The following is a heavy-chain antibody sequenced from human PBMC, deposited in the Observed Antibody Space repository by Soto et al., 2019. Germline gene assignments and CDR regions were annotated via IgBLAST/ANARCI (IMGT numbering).Heavy chain of an antibody. Sequence: QVQLQESGPGLVKPSQTLSLTCTVSGGSISSGDYYWSWIRQPPGKGLEWIGYNYFSGSTYYNPPRQSLVTIAVDTSKSQFSLKLSAVTAADTAVYYCTREILRGYSYGLGSYWYFDLWGRGTLVTVSS. CDR2: NYFSGST. CDR3: TREILRGYSYGLGSYWYFDL. J-gene: IGHJ2*01. CDR1: GGSISSGDYY. D-gene: IGHD5-18*01. V-gene: IGHV4-30-4*01.